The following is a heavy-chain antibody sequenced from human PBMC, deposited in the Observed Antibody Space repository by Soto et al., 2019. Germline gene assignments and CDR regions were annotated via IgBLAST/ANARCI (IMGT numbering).Heavy chain of an antibody. J-gene: IGHJ4*02. CDR1: GGTFSSYA. CDR3: ARDSGPYYYDSSGYFGY. CDR2: IIPIFGTA. Sequence: SVKVSCKASGGTFSSYAISWERPAPGQGLEWMGGIIPIFGTANYAQKFQGRVTITADESTSTAYMELSSLRSEDTAVYYCARDSGPYYYDSSGYFGYWGQGTLVTVSS. V-gene: IGHV1-69*13. D-gene: IGHD3-22*01.